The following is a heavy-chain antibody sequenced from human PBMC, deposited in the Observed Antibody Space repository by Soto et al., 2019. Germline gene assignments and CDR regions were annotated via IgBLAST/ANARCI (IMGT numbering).Heavy chain of an antibody. J-gene: IGHJ3*02. CDR2: ITSSSSYI. CDR1: GFTFSSYS. V-gene: IGHV3-21*01. CDR3: AILSYGDDDDAFDI. Sequence: EVQLVESGGGLVKPGGSLILSCAAYGFTFSSYSMNWVRQAPGKGLEWVSSITSSSSYIYYADSVKRRFTISRDNAKKSLYLQMNSLRAEDTAVYYCAILSYGDDDDAFDIWGQGTMVTVSS. D-gene: IGHD4-17*01.